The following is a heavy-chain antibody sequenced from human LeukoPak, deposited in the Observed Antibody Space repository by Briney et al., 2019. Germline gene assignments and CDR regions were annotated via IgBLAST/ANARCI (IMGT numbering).Heavy chain of an antibody. CDR1: GGSISSSSYY. CDR3: ARIPTVTFFDY. Sequence: SETPSLTCTVSGGSISSSSYYWGWIRQPPGKGLEWIGSIYYSESTYQNPSLKSRVTISVDTSKNQFSLKLSSVTAADTAVYYCARIPTVTFFDYWGQGTLVTVSS. J-gene: IGHJ4*02. V-gene: IGHV4-39*07. CDR2: IYYSEST. D-gene: IGHD4-17*01.